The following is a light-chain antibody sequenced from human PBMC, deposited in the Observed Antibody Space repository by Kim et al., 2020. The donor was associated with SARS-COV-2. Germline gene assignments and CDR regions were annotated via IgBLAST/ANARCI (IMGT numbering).Light chain of an antibody. Sequence: GQSIISSCSGTNNDVGSHDLVSWYQHHPGTAPKLVIYVDNQRPSGVSSRFSGSKSGNTASLTISGLQPEDDADYHCCSYANGGTWVFGGGTQLTVL. CDR1: NNDVGSHDL. CDR2: VDN. V-gene: IGLV2-23*01. J-gene: IGLJ3*02. CDR3: CSYANGGTWV.